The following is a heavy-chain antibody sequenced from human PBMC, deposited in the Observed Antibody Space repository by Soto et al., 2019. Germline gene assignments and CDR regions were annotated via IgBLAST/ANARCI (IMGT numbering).Heavy chain of an antibody. Sequence: EVQLVESGGGLVQPGRSLRLSCAASGFTFDDYAMHWVRQAPGKGLEWVSGISWNSGSIGYADSVKGRFTISRDNAKNSLYLQMNSLRVEDTALYYCAKDKGFAVVAALHYWGQGTLVTVSS. D-gene: IGHD2-15*01. CDR1: GFTFDDYA. J-gene: IGHJ4*02. CDR3: AKDKGFAVVAALHY. V-gene: IGHV3-9*01. CDR2: ISWNSGSI.